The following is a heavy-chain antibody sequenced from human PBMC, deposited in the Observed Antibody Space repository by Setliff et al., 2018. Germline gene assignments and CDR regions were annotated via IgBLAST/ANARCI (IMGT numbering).Heavy chain of an antibody. Sequence: LRLSCAASGFTFSDYEMNWVRQAPGKGLEWVALIWNDGSSKFYGDSVKGRFTISRDNSKNTLYLQMNSLNNEDTGVYYCTTEVGSGGCYFTSWGQGTPVTVSS. CDR3: TTEVGSGGCYFTS. J-gene: IGHJ5*02. V-gene: IGHV3-33*08. CDR1: GFTFSDYE. D-gene: IGHD2-15*01. CDR2: IWNDGSSK.